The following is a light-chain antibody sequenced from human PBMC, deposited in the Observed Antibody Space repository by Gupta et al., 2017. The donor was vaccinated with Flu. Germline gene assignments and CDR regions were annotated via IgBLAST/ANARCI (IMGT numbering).Light chain of an antibody. Sequence: PSSLSAAVGDRATITCRANQSLDEYLHWYQQRPGQGPTPLIYNASTLQSGVPSRFSGSKSGTDFTLSINNLQPEDFATYHCQQTDISPLTFGQGTRMDI. J-gene: IGKJ5*01. V-gene: IGKV1-39*01. CDR3: QQTDISPLT. CDR2: NAS. CDR1: QSLDEY.